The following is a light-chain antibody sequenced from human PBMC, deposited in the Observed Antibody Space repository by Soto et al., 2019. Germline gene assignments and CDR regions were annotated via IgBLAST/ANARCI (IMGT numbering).Light chain of an antibody. V-gene: IGKV3-20*01. CDR2: GAS. Sequence: EIVLTQSPGTLSLSPGERATLSCRASQSVSSSYLAWYQQKPGQAPRLLIYGASSMATGIPDRFSGSGSGTDFTLTISRLEPEDFAVYYCQQYGGSPGCTFGQGTKLEIK. CDR1: QSVSSSY. CDR3: QQYGGSPGCT. J-gene: IGKJ2*02.